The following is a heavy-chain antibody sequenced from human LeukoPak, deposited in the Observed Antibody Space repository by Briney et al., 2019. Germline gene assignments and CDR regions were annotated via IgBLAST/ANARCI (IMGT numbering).Heavy chain of an antibody. CDR3: AREWFGELLDAFDI. V-gene: IGHV3-53*01. D-gene: IGHD3-10*01. J-gene: IGHJ3*02. CDR2: IYSGGST. CDR1: GFTVSSNY. Sequence: PGGSLRLSCAASGFTVSSNYMSWVRQAPGKGLEWLSVIYSGGSTYYADSVKGRFTISRDNSKNTLYLQMNSLRAEDTAVYYCAREWFGELLDAFDIWGQGTMVTVSS.